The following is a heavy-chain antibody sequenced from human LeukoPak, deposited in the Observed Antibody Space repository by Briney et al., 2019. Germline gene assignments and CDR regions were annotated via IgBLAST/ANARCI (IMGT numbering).Heavy chain of an antibody. CDR2: IYPGDSDT. CDR3: ARPQGSGYYPHYFDY. Sequence: RGESLKISCKGSGYSFTSYWIGWVRQMPGKGLEWMGIIYPGDSDTRYSPSFQGQVTISADKSISTAYLQWSSLKASDTAMYYCARPQGSGYYPHYFDYWGQGTLVTVSS. J-gene: IGHJ4*02. V-gene: IGHV5-51*01. CDR1: GYSFTSYW. D-gene: IGHD3-22*01.